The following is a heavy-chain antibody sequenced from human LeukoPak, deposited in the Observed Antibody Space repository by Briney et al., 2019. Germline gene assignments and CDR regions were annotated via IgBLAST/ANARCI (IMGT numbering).Heavy chain of an antibody. J-gene: IGHJ6*02. V-gene: IGHV3-21*01. CDR3: ARDRVSYYYHGMDV. Sequence: PGGSLRLSCAASGFTFNNYSMNWVRQAPGQGLEWVSSISRSAGNKFYADSLMGRFTISRDNAKNSLYLQMNTLRAEDTAVYYCARDRVSYYYHGMDVWGQGTTVTVSS. CDR2: ISRSAGNK. CDR1: GFTFNNYS. D-gene: IGHD6-13*01.